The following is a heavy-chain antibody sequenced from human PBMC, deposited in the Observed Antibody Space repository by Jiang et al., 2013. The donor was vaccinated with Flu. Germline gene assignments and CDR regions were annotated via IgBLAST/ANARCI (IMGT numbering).Heavy chain of an antibody. V-gene: IGHV3-23*01. Sequence: GGSLRLSCAASGFTFSNYAMSWVRQAPGKGLEWVSAITGSGDSTYYADSVNGRFTISRDNSKNTLDLQMNNLRAEDTAVYYCAKRSHQAGCFDYWGHGTLVTVSS. CDR3: AKRSHQAGCFDY. D-gene: IGHD3-16*02. CDR2: ITGSGDST. CDR1: GFTFSNYA. J-gene: IGHJ4*01.